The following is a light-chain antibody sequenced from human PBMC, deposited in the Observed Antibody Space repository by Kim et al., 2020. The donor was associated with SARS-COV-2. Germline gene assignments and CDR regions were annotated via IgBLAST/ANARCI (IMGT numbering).Light chain of an antibody. V-gene: IGKV1-39*01. Sequence: SASVGDRATITCRASQSISTFLNWYQQTPGKAPRLLIYDASSLQTGVPSRFSGSGSGTDFTLTISGLRREDFTTYYCQQGHNFPRTFGQGTKLEI. CDR1: QSISTF. J-gene: IGKJ2*02. CDR2: DAS. CDR3: QQGHNFPRT.